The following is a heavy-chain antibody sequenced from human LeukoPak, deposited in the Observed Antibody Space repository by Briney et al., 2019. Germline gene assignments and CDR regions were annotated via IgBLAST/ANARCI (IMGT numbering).Heavy chain of an antibody. CDR1: GGSISSYY. Sequence: PSETLSLTCTVSGGSISSYYWSWIRQPPGKGLEWIGDIYYSGYTNYNPSPKSRVTISVDTSKNQFSLKLRSVTAADTAVYYCARETSQKGAHYMDVWGKGTTVTISS. CDR3: ARETSQKGAHYMDV. D-gene: IGHD3-16*01. CDR2: IYYSGYT. J-gene: IGHJ6*03. V-gene: IGHV4-59*01.